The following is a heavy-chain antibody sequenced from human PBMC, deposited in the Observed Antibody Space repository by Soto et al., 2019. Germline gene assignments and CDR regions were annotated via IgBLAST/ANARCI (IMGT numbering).Heavy chain of an antibody. V-gene: IGHV1-69*01. CDR2: IIPIFGTA. J-gene: IGHJ6*02. D-gene: IGHD6-13*01. CDR1: GGTFSSYA. Sequence: QVQLVQSGAEVKKPGSSVKVSCKASGGTFSSYAISWVRQAPGQGLEWMGGIIPIFGTANYAQKFQGRVTITADESTSTAYMELSSLRSEDTAVYYCARDRAGGSSWYYYYYCMDVWVQGTTVTVSS. CDR3: ARDRAGGSSWYYYYYCMDV.